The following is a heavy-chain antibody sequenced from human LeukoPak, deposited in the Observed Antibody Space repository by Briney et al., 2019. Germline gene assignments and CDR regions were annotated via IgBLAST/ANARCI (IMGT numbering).Heavy chain of an antibody. CDR1: GFTVSNAW. CDR2: IYSGGNT. Sequence: GGSLRLSCAASGFTVSNAWMSWVRQAPGKGLEWVSVIYSGGNTYYADSVKGRFTISRDNSKNTLYLQMNSLRTEDTAVYYCARDKYDFWSGYHEGYFDYWGQGTLVTVSS. CDR3: ARDKYDFWSGYHEGYFDY. J-gene: IGHJ4*02. V-gene: IGHV3-66*02. D-gene: IGHD3-3*01.